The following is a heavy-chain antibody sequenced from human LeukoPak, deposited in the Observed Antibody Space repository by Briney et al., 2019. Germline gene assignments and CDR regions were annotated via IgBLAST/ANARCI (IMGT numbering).Heavy chain of an antibody. CDR2: ISYDGSNK. V-gene: IGHV3-30*03. CDR3: ASQSYARFDP. CDR1: GFTFSSYG. J-gene: IGHJ5*02. Sequence: GGSLRLSCAASGFTFSSYGMHWVRQAPGKGLEWVAVISYDGSNKYYADSVKGRFTISRDNSKNTLYLQMNSLRVEDTAVYYCASQSYARFDPWGQGTLVTVSS. D-gene: IGHD3-16*01.